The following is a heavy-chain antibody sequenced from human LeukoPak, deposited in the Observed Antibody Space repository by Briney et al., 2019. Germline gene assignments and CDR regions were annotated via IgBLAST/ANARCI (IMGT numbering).Heavy chain of an antibody. CDR3: AKDDGGSFDY. Sequence: GRSLRLSCAASGFTFDDYAMHWVRHAPGKGLEWVSGISWNSGSIGYADSVKGRFIISRDNAKNSLYLQMNSLRAEDTALYYCAKDDGGSFDYWGQGTLVTVSS. J-gene: IGHJ4*02. CDR2: ISWNSGSI. V-gene: IGHV3-9*01. CDR1: GFTFDDYA.